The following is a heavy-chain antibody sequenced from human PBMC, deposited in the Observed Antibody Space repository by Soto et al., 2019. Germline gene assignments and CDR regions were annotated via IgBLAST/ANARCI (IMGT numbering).Heavy chain of an antibody. Sequence: QVQLVQSGAEVKKPGSSVKVSCKASGGTFSSYAISWVRQAPGQGLEWMGGIIPIFGTANYAQKFQGRVTITADESPSTAYMELSSLRSEDTAVYYCARSITGTVSYYYGMDVWGQGTTVTVSS. CDR3: ARSITGTVSYYYGMDV. J-gene: IGHJ6*02. D-gene: IGHD1-20*01. CDR2: IIPIFGTA. V-gene: IGHV1-69*12. CDR1: GGTFSSYA.